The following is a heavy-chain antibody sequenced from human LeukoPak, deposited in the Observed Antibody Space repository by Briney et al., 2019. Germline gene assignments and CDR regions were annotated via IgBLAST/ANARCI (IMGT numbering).Heavy chain of an antibody. D-gene: IGHD6-13*01. CDR3: ARSPGRGILAAAGIYYYYYYMDV. J-gene: IGHJ6*03. Sequence: PSETLSLTCAVYGGSFSGYYWSWIRQPPGKGLEWIGEMNHSGSTNYNPSLKSRVTISVDTSKNQFSLKLSSVTAADTAVYYCARSPGRGILAAAGIYYYYYYMDVWGKGTTVTVSS. V-gene: IGHV4-34*01. CDR1: GGSFSGYY. CDR2: MNHSGST.